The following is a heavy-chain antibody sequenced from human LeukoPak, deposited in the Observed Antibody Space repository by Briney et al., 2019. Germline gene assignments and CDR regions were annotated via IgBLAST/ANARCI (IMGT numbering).Heavy chain of an antibody. Sequence: TGGSLRLSCVASGPNFDDSAMHWVRQAPGKGLEWVSLISADGGSTFSADSVKGRFSISRDNSKNSLYLQMNSLRSEDTAMYYCAKESGKFDYWGQGTLVAVSS. V-gene: IGHV3-43*02. J-gene: IGHJ4*02. CDR2: ISADGGST. CDR3: AKESGKFDY. CDR1: GPNFDDSA.